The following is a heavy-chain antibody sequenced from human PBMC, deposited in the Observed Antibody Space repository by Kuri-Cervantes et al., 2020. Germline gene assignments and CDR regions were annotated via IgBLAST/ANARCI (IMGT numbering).Heavy chain of an antibody. CDR1: EFTFSSYW. CDR3: ARDFGEQWLVGKPAYYYYCGMDV. V-gene: IGHV3-7*01. D-gene: IGHD6-19*01. Sequence: GESLKISCAASEFTFSSYWMSWVRQAPGKGLEWVANIKQDGSEKYYVDSVKGRFTISRDNAKNSLYLQMNSLRAEDTAVYYCARDFGEQWLVGKPAYYYYCGMDVWGQGTTVTVSS. CDR2: IKQDGSEK. J-gene: IGHJ6*02.